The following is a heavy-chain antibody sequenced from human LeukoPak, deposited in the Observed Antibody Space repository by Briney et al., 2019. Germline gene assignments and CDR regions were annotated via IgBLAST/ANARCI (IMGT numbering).Heavy chain of an antibody. CDR1: GFTFSSYS. Sequence: GGSLRLSCAASGFTFSSYSMNWVRQAPGKGLEWVSTISSSSSYIYYADSVKGRFTISRDNAKNSLYLQMNSLRAEDTAVYYCASPGYCSSTSCYTSDDAFGIWGQGTMVTVSS. CDR2: ISSSSSYI. J-gene: IGHJ3*02. V-gene: IGHV3-21*01. CDR3: ASPGYCSSTSCYTSDDAFGI. D-gene: IGHD2-2*02.